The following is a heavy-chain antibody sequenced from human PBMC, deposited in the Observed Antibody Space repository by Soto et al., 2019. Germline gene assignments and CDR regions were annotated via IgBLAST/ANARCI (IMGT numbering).Heavy chain of an antibody. V-gene: IGHV3-30*03. CDR3: ARDAQTFSNYRGGGFGY. D-gene: IGHD4-4*01. CDR2: ISSDGSHR. Sequence: QVQLVESGGGVVQPGRSLRLSCRTSGFTFRSYAMHWVRQAPSKGLEWVAIISSDGSHRHYGDAMQGRFTVSRDYLNNTLFLQMDSLRPEDTAIYYCARDAQTFSNYRGGGFGYWCQGAVVTVSS. CDR1: GFTFRSYA. J-gene: IGHJ4*02.